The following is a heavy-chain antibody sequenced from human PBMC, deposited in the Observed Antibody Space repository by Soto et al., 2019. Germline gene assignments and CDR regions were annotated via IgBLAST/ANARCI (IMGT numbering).Heavy chain of an antibody. CDR3: AREYGSYLIS. D-gene: IGHD3-10*01. J-gene: IGHJ5*02. CDR2: IYYSGST. V-gene: IGHV4-39*02. CDR1: GGSISSSSYY. Sequence: SETLSLTCTVSGGSISSSSYYWGWIRQPPGKGLEWIGSIYYSGSTYYNPSLKSRVTISVDTSRNEFSLNLTFVTAADTAVYYCAREYGSYLISWGQGNLVTVSS.